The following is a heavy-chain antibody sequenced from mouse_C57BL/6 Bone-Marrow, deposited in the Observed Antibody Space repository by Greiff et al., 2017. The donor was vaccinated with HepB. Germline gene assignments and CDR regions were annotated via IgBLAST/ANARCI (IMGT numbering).Heavy chain of an antibody. CDR1: GYTFTSYG. V-gene: IGHV1-81*01. CDR2: IYPRSGNT. J-gene: IGHJ3*01. D-gene: IGHD1-1*01. Sequence: QVQLQQSGAELARPGASVKLSCKASGYTFTSYGISWVKQRTGQGLEWIGEIYPRSGNTYYNEKFKGKATLTADKSSSTAYMELRSLTSEDSAVYFCARSDYYGSSSAWCAYWGQGTRVTVSA. CDR3: ARSDYYGSSSAWCAY.